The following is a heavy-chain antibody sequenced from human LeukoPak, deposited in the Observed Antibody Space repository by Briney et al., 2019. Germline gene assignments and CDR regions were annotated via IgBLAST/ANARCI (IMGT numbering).Heavy chain of an antibody. CDR1: GFTFSSYA. CDR3: ARARSGYDSKDYFDS. D-gene: IGHD5-12*01. J-gene: IGHJ4*02. Sequence: GGSLRLSCAASGFTFSSYAVNWVRQAPGKGLEWVANIKQDGSEKYYVDSVKGRFTISRDNAKNSLYLQMNSLRAEDTAVYYCARARSGYDSKDYFDSWGQGTLVTVSS. V-gene: IGHV3-7*01. CDR2: IKQDGSEK.